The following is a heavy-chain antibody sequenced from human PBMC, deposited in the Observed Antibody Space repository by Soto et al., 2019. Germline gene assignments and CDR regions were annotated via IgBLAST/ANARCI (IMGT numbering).Heavy chain of an antibody. CDR3: AIYHVEKLARDIDV. CDR2: IGSSGVTTTI. Sequence: SLRLSCAVSGFTFSNYAMTWVRQAPGKGLEWVSAIGSSGVTTTIYYADSVKGRFTISRDNSKNTLYLQMDSLRAEDTAVYYCAIYHVEKLARDIDVWGQGTIVPVS. J-gene: IGHJ3*01. CDR1: GFTFSNYA. V-gene: IGHV3-23*01. D-gene: IGHD2-2*02.